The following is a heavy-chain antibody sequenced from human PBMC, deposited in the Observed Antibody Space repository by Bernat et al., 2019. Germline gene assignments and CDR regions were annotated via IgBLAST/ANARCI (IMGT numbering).Heavy chain of an antibody. V-gene: IGHV3-7*04. CDR2: INQDGSEK. Sequence: EVQLLESGGGLVQPGGSLRLSCAGSGFTFSTYWMNWFRQAPGKGLEWLANINQDGSEKYFVDSVKGRFTIFRDNSKNSVYLQMNSLRDEDTALYYCAGVDHWGQGTLVTVSS. CDR3: AGVDH. J-gene: IGHJ4*02. CDR1: GFTFSTYW.